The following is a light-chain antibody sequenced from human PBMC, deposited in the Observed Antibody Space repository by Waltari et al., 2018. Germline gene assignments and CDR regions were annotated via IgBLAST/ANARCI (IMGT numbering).Light chain of an antibody. Sequence: EIVVTQSPATLSVSPGENATLSCRASQSVGRNLAWYQQKPGQSPRLLIYSASARATGVPARFSGSGSGTDFTLTISSLQSEDFAVYYCQQYDYWPPLTFGGGTKVEIK. CDR1: QSVGRN. CDR3: QQYDYWPPLT. V-gene: IGKV3-15*01. CDR2: SAS. J-gene: IGKJ4*01.